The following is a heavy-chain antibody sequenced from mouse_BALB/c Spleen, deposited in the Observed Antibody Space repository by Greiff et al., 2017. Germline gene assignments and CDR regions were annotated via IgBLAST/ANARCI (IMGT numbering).Heavy chain of an antibody. D-gene: IGHD2-14*01. Sequence: EVKLMESGGGLVQPGGSLKLSCAASGFTFSSYGMSWVRQTPDKRLELVATINSNGGSTYYPDSVKGRFTISRDNAKNTLYLQMSSLKSEDTAMYYCARDGGYGYYYAMDYWGQGTSVTVSS. J-gene: IGHJ4*01. V-gene: IGHV5-6-3*01. CDR1: GFTFSSYG. CDR3: ARDGGYGYYYAMDY. CDR2: INSNGGST.